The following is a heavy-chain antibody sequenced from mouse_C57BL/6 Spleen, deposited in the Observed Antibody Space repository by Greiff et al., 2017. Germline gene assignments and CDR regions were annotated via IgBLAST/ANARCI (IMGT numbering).Heavy chain of an antibody. CDR2: INPGSGGT. V-gene: IGHV1-54*01. CDR1: GYAFTNYL. CDR3: ARLAFDY. Sequence: VQLQQSGAELVRPGTSVKVSCKASGYAFTNYLIEWVKQRPGQGLEWIGVINPGSGGTNYNEKFKGKATLTADKSSSTAYMQLGSLTSDDSAVYFCARLAFDYWGQGTTLTVSS. J-gene: IGHJ2*01. D-gene: IGHD1-1*01.